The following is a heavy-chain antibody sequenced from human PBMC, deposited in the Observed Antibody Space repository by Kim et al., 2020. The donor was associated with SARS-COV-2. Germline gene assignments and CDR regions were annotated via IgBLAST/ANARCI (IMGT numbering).Heavy chain of an antibody. V-gene: IGHV3-23*01. CDR3: AKGDFGSSLYYFES. D-gene: IGHD5-12*01. J-gene: IGHJ4*02. Sequence: SSDSVKGRLTISSENAKNTFYLEMTGLRAEDTAVYYCAKGDFGSSLYYFESWGQGALVTVSS.